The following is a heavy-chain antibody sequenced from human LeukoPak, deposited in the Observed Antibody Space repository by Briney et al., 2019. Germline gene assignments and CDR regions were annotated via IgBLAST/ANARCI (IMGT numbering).Heavy chain of an antibody. V-gene: IGHV3-23*01. CDR2: ITGSGGRT. D-gene: IGHD6-19*01. J-gene: IGHJ4*02. CDR3: ATLRWGSGRYAGDY. CDR1: GFTFSSYA. Sequence: GGSLRLSCAASGFTFSSYAMSWVRQAPGKGLEWVSAITGSGGRTYYADSVKGRFTISRDNSKNTLYLQMNSLRAEDTAIYYCATLRWGSGRYAGDYWGQGSLVTVSS.